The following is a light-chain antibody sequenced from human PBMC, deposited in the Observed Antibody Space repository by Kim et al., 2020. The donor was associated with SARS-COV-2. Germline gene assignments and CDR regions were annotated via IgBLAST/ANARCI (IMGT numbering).Light chain of an antibody. J-gene: IGLJ1*01. V-gene: IGLV3-1*01. CDR3: QAWDSSTAV. CDR1: KLGDKY. CDR2: QDS. Sequence: SPGQTASITCSGDKLGDKYASWYQQKSGQSPVLVIHQDSKRPSGIPERFSGSNSGNTATLTISGTQAMDEADYYCQAWDSSTAVFGTGTKVTVL.